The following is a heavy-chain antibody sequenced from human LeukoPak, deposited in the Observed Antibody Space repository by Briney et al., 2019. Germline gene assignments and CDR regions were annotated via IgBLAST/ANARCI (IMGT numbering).Heavy chain of an antibody. D-gene: IGHD3-3*01. Sequence: SETLSVTCTVYGGSISSTSYYWGWIRQPPGKGLEWIGTIYYSGNTYYNTSLKSRVTISVDTSKNQFSLKLNSVTAADTAVYFCARHPIFGVIPQYIDYWGQGTLVTVSS. CDR1: GGSISSTSYY. CDR2: IYYSGNT. V-gene: IGHV4-39*01. J-gene: IGHJ4*02. CDR3: ARHPIFGVIPQYIDY.